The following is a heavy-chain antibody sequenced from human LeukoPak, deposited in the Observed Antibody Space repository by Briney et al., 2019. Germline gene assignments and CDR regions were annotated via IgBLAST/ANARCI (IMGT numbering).Heavy chain of an antibody. J-gene: IGHJ5*02. CDR2: MYYRGST. V-gene: IGHV4-39*07. D-gene: IGHD3-10*01. Sequence: SETLSLTCTVSGGSISSSSYYWGWIRQPPGKGLERIGSMYYRGSTYYNPSLKSRVTISVDTSKNQFSLKLSSVTAADTAVYYCARGGITMVRGVIVGTNWFDPWGQGTLVTVSS. CDR3: ARGGITMVRGVIVGTNWFDP. CDR1: GGSISSSSYY.